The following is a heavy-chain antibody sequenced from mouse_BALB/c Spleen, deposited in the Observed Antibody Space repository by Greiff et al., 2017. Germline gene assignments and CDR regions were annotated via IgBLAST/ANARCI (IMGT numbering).Heavy chain of an antibody. V-gene: IGHV7-3*02. D-gene: IGHD1-1*01. Sequence: VQLKESGGGLVQPGGSLRLSCATSGFTFTDYYMSWVRQPPGKALEWLGFIRNKANGYTTEYSASVKGRFTISRDNSQSILYLQMNTLRAEDSATYDCARDYYGSLDYWGQGTTLTVSS. J-gene: IGHJ2*01. CDR2: IRNKANGYTT. CDR3: ARDYYGSLDY. CDR1: GFTFTDYY.